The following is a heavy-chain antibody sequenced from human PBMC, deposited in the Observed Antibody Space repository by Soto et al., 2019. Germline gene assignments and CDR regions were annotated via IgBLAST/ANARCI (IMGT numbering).Heavy chain of an antibody. Sequence: ASVKVSCKASGYAFTSYYMHWVRQAPGQELEWMGIINPSGGSTSYAQKYQGRVTMTRDTSTSTVYMELSSLRSEDTAVYYCARGPYSSSLYYYYYYMDVWGKGTTVTVSS. D-gene: IGHD6-6*01. CDR2: INPSGGST. J-gene: IGHJ6*03. V-gene: IGHV1-46*03. CDR1: GYAFTSYY. CDR3: ARGPYSSSLYYYYYYMDV.